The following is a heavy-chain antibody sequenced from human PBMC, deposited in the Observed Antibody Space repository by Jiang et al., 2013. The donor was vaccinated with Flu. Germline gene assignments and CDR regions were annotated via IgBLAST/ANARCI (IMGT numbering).Heavy chain of an antibody. Sequence: QLVESGAEVKKPGSSVKVSCKASGGTFSSYGISWVRQAPGQGLEWMGGIIPLFGIVNYAQKFQGRVTITADESTSTAYMELTSLRSEDTAVYYCARNQSICSGYTCYSNLDYWGQGTLVTVSS. V-gene: IGHV1-69*01. CDR3: ARNQSICSGYTCYSNLDY. CDR1: GGTFSSYG. D-gene: IGHD2-15*01. CDR2: IIPLFGIV. J-gene: IGHJ4*02.